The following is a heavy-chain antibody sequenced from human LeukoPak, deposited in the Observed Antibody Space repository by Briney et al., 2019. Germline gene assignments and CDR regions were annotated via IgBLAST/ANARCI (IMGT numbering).Heavy chain of an antibody. J-gene: IGHJ6*03. CDR3: ARPLWFGALHYYMDV. CDR2: IYYSGST. Sequence: SETLSLTCTVSGGSISSSSYYWGWIRQPPGKGLEWIGSIYYSGSTYYNPSLKSRVTISVDTFKNQFSLKLSSVTAADTAVYYCARPLWFGALHYYMDVWGKGTTVTVSS. CDR1: GGSISSSSYY. V-gene: IGHV4-39*01. D-gene: IGHD3-10*01.